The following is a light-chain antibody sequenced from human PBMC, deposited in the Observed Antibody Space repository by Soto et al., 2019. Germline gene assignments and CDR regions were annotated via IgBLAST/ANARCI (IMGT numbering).Light chain of an antibody. CDR1: QSVPRSY. CDR3: QQYDSSPRT. Sequence: IVLTQSPGTLSLSPGERATLSCRASQSVPRSYLAWYQQRPGQAPRLLISGASRRAAGIPDRFSGSGSGTDFTLTISRLESEDIAVYYCQQYDSSPRTFGQGTKVDIK. CDR2: GAS. J-gene: IGKJ1*01. V-gene: IGKV3-20*01.